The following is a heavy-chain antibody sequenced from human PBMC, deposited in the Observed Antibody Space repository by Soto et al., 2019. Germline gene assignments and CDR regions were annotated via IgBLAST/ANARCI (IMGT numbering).Heavy chain of an antibody. CDR1: GGSISSSSYY. D-gene: IGHD3-3*01. CDR2: IYYSGST. CDR3: AITPTSRSYYDFWSGYYTTDYYYGMDV. Sequence: PSETLSLTCTASGGSISSSSYYWGWIRQPPGKGLEWIGSIYYSGSTYYNPSLKSRVTISVDTSKNQFSLKLSSVTAADTAVYYCAITPTSRSYYDFWSGYYTTDYYYGMDVWGQGTTVTVSS. V-gene: IGHV4-39*01. J-gene: IGHJ6*02.